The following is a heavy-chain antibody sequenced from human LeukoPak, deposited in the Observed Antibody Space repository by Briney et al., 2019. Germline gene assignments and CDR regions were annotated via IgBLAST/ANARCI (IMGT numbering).Heavy chain of an antibody. V-gene: IGHV4-30-4*01. J-gene: IGHJ4*02. Sequence: SQTLSLTCTVSGDSISGGHYYWSWIRQPPGKGLEWIGYIYYSGSTYYNSSLKSRVTISVDTSKNQCSLKVRSVTAADTAVYYCARGGPGDYWGQGNLVTVSS. CDR2: IYYSGST. CDR3: ARGGPGDY. CDR1: GDSISGGHYY.